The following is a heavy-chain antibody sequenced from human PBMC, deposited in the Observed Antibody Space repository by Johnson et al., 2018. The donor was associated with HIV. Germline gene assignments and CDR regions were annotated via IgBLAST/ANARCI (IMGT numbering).Heavy chain of an antibody. Sequence: VQLVESGGGLVQPGGSLRLSCAASGFTVSTNYMSWVRQAPGQGLEWVSVLYSGGNPYYADPVKGRFTISRGNSKNTLYLQMNSLRAEDTAVYYCAKARSLLDYGGFDAFDIWGQGTLVIVSS. V-gene: IGHV3-66*01. CDR2: LYSGGNP. CDR1: GFTVSTNY. D-gene: IGHD4-23*01. J-gene: IGHJ3*02. CDR3: AKARSLLDYGGFDAFDI.